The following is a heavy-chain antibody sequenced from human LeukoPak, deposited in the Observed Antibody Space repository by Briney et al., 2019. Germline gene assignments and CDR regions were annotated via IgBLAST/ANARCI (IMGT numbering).Heavy chain of an antibody. CDR3: ARGRVGGGDCYSCYYYYYGMDV. CDR2: IYHSGST. D-gene: IGHD2-21*02. J-gene: IGHJ6*02. CDR1: GGSISSSNW. Sequence: SETLSLTCAVSGGSISSSNWWSWVRQPPGKGLEWIGEIYHSGSTNYNPSLKSRVTISVDTSKNQFSLKLSSVTAADTAVYYCARGRVGGGDCYSCYYYYYGMDVWGQGTTVTVSS. V-gene: IGHV4-4*02.